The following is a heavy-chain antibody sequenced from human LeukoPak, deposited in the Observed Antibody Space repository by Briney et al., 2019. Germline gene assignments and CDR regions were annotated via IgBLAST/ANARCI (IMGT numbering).Heavy chain of an antibody. D-gene: IGHD2-15*01. Sequence: GGSLRLSCAASGFTFSSYSMNWVRQAPGKGLEWVSSISSSSSYIYYADSVKGRFTISRDNAKNTLDLQMNSLRAEDTAVYYCAKSIGGVVVVAADYWGQGTLVTVSS. V-gene: IGHV3-21*04. J-gene: IGHJ4*02. CDR3: AKSIGGVVVVAADY. CDR1: GFTFSSYS. CDR2: ISSSSSYI.